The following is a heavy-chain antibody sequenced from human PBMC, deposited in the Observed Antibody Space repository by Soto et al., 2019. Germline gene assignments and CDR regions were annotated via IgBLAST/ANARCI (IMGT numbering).Heavy chain of an antibody. Sequence: DVQLVESGGGLVQPGRSLRLSCAASGFTFDDYAMHWVRQAPGKGLEWVSGISWNSGSIGYADSVKGRFTISRDNAKNSLYLQMNSLRAEDTALYYCAKDAVTMVRGVISYYGMDGWGQGTTVTVSS. CDR2: ISWNSGSI. V-gene: IGHV3-9*01. CDR3: AKDAVTMVRGVISYYGMDG. D-gene: IGHD3-10*01. J-gene: IGHJ6*02. CDR1: GFTFDDYA.